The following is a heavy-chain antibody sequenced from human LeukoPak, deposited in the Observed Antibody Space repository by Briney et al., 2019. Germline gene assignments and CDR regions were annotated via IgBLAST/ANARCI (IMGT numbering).Heavy chain of an antibody. V-gene: IGHV4-59*08. CDR1: GGSIGGYY. CDR2: VSYSGNA. D-gene: IGHD3-10*01. Sequence: PSETLSLTCAVSGGSIGGYYWSWIRQPPGKGLEWIGYVSYSGNAKFNPSLKSRVTISIDTSKNQFSVILTSVTAADTAVYFCARVNYASGGYSSWFDPWGQGTLVTVSS. J-gene: IGHJ5*02. CDR3: ARVNYASGGYSSWFDP.